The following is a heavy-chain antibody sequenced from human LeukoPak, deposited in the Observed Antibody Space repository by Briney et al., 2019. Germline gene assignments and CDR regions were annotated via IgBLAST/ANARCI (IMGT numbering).Heavy chain of an antibody. CDR1: GFTFSSHG. CDR2: ISPNGGIT. J-gene: IGHJ2*01. D-gene: IGHD6-13*01. Sequence: PGGTLRLSCAASGFTFSSHGMNWVRQAPGKGLEWVSGISPNGGITYYTDSVKGRFTISRDNSKNTVSLQMNSLRAGDTAVYYCARAGYSSSWYSRYFDLWGRGTLVTVSS. V-gene: IGHV3-23*01. CDR3: ARAGYSSSWYSRYFDL.